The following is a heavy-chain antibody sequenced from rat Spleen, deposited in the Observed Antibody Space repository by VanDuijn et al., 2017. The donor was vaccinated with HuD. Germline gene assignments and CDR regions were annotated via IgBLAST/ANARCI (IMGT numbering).Heavy chain of an antibody. J-gene: IGHJ4*01. CDR3: ATQRGYYVMDA. D-gene: IGHD1-11*01. CDR2: ISYDGSSS. Sequence: EVQLVESGGGLVQPGRSLKLSCAASGFTFSDFFMAWVRQAPAKGLEWVATISYDGSSSYYRDSVKGRFTISRDNAKSSLYLQMDSLRSEDTATYYCATQRGYYVMDAWGQGASVTVSS. CDR1: GFTFSDFF. V-gene: IGHV5-29*01.